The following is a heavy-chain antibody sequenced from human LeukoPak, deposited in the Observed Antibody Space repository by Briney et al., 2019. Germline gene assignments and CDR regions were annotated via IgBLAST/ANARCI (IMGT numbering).Heavy chain of an antibody. J-gene: IGHJ4*02. CDR1: GFRFSLYE. Sequence: GGSLRLSCAASGFRFSLYEMNWARQAPGKGLEWVAYISSSSSAIYYADSVKGRFTISRDNAKNSLYLQVNSLRAEDTAIYYCATQAGYYDSGISDHWGQGTLVTVSS. V-gene: IGHV3-48*03. CDR2: ISSSSSAI. D-gene: IGHD3-10*01. CDR3: ATQAGYYDSGISDH.